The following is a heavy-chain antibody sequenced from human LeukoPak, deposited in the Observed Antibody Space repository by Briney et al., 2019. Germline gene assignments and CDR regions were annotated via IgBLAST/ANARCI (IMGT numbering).Heavy chain of an antibody. CDR2: ISWNSGSI. CDR1: GFTFDDYA. J-gene: IGHJ4*02. Sequence: PGRSLRLSCAASGFTFDDYAMHWVRQAPGKGLEWVSGISWNSGSIGYADSVKGRFTISRDNAKNSLYLQMNSLRAEDTASYYCAKDTVVGTFNPLFDYWGQGTLVTVSS. D-gene: IGHD6-19*01. V-gene: IGHV3-9*01. CDR3: AKDTVVGTFNPLFDY.